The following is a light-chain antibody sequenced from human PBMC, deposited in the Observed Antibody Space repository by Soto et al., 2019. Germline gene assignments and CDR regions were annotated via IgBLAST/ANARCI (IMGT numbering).Light chain of an antibody. CDR2: GTS. Sequence: IQLTQSPSFLSASVGDRVTITCRASQDISNYLAWYQQKPGKAPKFLIYGTSTLQSGVPSRFSGSGSGTEFTLTISSLQPEDFATYYRQQVNSYHVAFGGANQVDIX. CDR1: QDISNY. V-gene: IGKV1-9*01. CDR3: QQVNSYHVA. J-gene: IGKJ4*01.